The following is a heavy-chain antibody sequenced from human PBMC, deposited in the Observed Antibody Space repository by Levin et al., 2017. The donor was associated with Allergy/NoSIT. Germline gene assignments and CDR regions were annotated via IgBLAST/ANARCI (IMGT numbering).Heavy chain of an antibody. CDR1: GFTFSDYA. CDR3: VSYRDGPYIPIAY. D-gene: IGHD3-16*02. CDR2: ISGNSRVI. J-gene: IGHJ4*02. V-gene: IGHV3-23*01. Sequence: SGGSLRLSCVVSGFTFSDYAMSWIRQTPDKGLEWISIISGNSRVIYYADSVRGRFTVSRDNSKNTLYLQMNSLRADDTALYYCVSYRDGPYIPIAYWGQGTLVTVSS.